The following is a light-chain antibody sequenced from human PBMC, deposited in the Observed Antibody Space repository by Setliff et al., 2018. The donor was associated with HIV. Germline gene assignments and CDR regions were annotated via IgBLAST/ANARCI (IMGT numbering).Light chain of an antibody. CDR1: QSVLYSSNNKNY. CDR3: QQYYSIPRT. CDR2: WAS. V-gene: IGKV4-1*01. J-gene: IGKJ1*01. Sequence: DIVMTQSPDSLAVSLGERATINCKSSQSVLYSSNNKNYLVWYQQKPGQPPKLLIYWASTRESGVPDRFSGSGSGTDFTLTISSLQAEDVAVYYCQQYYSIPRTFGQGTKVDIK.